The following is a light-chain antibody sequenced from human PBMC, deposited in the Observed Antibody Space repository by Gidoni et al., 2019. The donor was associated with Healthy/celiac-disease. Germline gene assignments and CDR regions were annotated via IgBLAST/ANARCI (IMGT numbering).Light chain of an antibody. J-gene: IGKJ1*01. CDR1: QSISSY. V-gene: IGKV1-39*01. CDR2: AAS. Sequence: DIQMTQSPSSLSASVGDRFTITCRASQSISSYLNWYQQKPGKAPKLLIYAASSLQSGVPSRFSGSGSGTDVTLTISSLQPEEFATYYCQQSYSTPQTFGQGTKVEIK. CDR3: QQSYSTPQT.